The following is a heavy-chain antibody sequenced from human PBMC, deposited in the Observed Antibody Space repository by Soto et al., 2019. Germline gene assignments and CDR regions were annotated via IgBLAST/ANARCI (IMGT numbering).Heavy chain of an antibody. CDR3: ARDLVQQLRMDV. Sequence: QVQLVESGGGVVQPGRSLRLSCAASGFTFSSYAMHWVRQAPGKGLAWVAVISYDGSNKYYADSVKGRFTISRDNSKNTLYLQMNSLRAEDTAVYYCARDLVQQLRMDVWGQGTTVTVSS. J-gene: IGHJ6*02. V-gene: IGHV3-30-3*01. D-gene: IGHD6-13*01. CDR2: ISYDGSNK. CDR1: GFTFSSYA.